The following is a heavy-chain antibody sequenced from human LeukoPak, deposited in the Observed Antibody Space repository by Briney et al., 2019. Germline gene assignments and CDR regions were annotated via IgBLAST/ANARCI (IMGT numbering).Heavy chain of an antibody. J-gene: IGHJ6*04. D-gene: IGHD2-15*01. V-gene: IGHV4-59*01. CDR1: GGSISSYY. CDR3: ARDRRYCSGGSCYYYYGMDV. Sequence: SETLSLTCTVSGGSISSYYWSWIRQPPGKGLEWIGYIYYSGSTNYNPSLKSQVTISVDTSKNQFSLKLSSVTAADTAVYYCARDRRYCSGGSCYYYYGMDVWGKGTPVTVSS. CDR2: IYYSGST.